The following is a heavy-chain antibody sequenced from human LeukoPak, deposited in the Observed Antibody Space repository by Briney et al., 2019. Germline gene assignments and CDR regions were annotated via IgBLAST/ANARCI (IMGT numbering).Heavy chain of an antibody. D-gene: IGHD3-10*01. Sequence: GGSLRLSCAASGFTFSSYDMHWVRQVTGEGLEWVSAIGTAGDTYYPGSVKGRFTIARENGKNSLYLQMNSLRAGDTAVYYCARAGMARSPRAFDIWGQGTMVTVFS. CDR3: ARAGMARSPRAFDI. V-gene: IGHV3-13*01. CDR1: GFTFSSYD. J-gene: IGHJ3*02. CDR2: IGTAGDT.